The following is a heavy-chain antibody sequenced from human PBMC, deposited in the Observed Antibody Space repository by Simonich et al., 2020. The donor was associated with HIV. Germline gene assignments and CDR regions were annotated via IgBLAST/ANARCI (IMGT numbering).Heavy chain of an antibody. V-gene: IGHV4-34*01. J-gene: IGHJ4*02. CDR2: INRSGNT. Sequence: QVQLQQWGAGLLNPSETLYLSCAVYGGSFSTYSWRWIPQPAGKGLECIGEINRSGNTYSNPSLKCRLILSVDMSKNQFSLKLTSVTAADTAVYYCARHRVDGIRLFRWILSYYFDYWGQGTLVTVSS. CDR3: ARHRVDGIRLFRWILSYYFDY. D-gene: IGHD3-3*01. CDR1: GGSFSTYS.